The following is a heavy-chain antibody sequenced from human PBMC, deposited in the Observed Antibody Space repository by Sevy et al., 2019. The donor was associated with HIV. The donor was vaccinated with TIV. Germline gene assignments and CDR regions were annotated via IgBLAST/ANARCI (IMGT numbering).Heavy chain of an antibody. Sequence: VSVKVSCKASGYTFTSYGISWVRQAPGQGLEWMGWISAYNGNTNYAQKLQGRVTMTTDTSTSTAYMELRSLRSDDTAVYYCARVTMIVLQKYYFDYWGQGTLVTVSS. V-gene: IGHV1-18*01. D-gene: IGHD3-22*01. CDR2: ISAYNGNT. J-gene: IGHJ4*02. CDR3: ARVTMIVLQKYYFDY. CDR1: GYTFTSYG.